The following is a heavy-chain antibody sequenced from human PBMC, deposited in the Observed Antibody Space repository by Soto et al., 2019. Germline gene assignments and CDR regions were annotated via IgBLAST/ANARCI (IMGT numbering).Heavy chain of an antibody. V-gene: IGHV4-59*01. CDR2: IYYSGST. J-gene: IGHJ6*03. Sequence: SETLSLTCTVSGGSISSYYWSWIRQPPGKGLEWIGYIYYSGSTNYNPSLKSRVTISVDTSKNQFSLKLSSVTAADTAVYYCARADYVTYYYYMDVWGKGTTVTVSS. CDR3: ARADYVTYYYYMDV. D-gene: IGHD4-17*01. CDR1: GGSISSYY.